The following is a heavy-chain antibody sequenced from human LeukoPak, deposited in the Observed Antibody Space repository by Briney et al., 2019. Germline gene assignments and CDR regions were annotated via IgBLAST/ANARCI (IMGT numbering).Heavy chain of an antibody. Sequence: PETLSLTCAVYGGSFSGYYWSWIRQPPGKGLEWIGEINRSGSTNYNPSLKSRVTISVDTSKNQFSLKLSFVTAADTAVYYCARIGWYREFDYWGRGTLVTVSS. CDR3: ARIGWYREFDY. D-gene: IGHD6-19*01. CDR2: INRSGST. CDR1: GGSFSGYY. J-gene: IGHJ4*02. V-gene: IGHV4-34*01.